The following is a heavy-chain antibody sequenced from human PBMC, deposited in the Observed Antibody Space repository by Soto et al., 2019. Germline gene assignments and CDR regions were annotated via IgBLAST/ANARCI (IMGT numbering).Heavy chain of an antibody. D-gene: IGHD5-12*01. CDR1: GFMFSSYW. Sequence: PGGSLRLSCAASGFMFSSYWMHWVRQAPGKGLVWVSRINSDGSSTSYADSVKGRFTISRDNAKNTLYLQMNSLRAEDTAVYYCASGMGWLRQYYYYYGMDVWGQGTTVTVSS. V-gene: IGHV3-74*01. CDR2: INSDGSST. CDR3: ASGMGWLRQYYYYYGMDV. J-gene: IGHJ6*02.